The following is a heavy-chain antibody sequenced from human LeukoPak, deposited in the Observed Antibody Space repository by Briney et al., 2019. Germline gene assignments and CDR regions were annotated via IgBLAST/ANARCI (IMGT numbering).Heavy chain of an antibody. CDR1: GYTFTSYG. J-gene: IGHJ6*03. Sequence: ASVKVSCKASGYTFTSYGISWVRQAPGQGLEWMGWISAYNGNTNYAQKLQGRVTMTTDTSTSTAYMELRSLRSDDTAVYYCARAGATVTYYYYYYMDVWSKGTTVTVSS. V-gene: IGHV1-18*01. D-gene: IGHD4-11*01. CDR3: ARAGATVTYYYYYYMDV. CDR2: ISAYNGNT.